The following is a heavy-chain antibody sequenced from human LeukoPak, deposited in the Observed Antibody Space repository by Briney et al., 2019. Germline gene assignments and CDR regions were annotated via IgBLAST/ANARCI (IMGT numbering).Heavy chain of an antibody. V-gene: IGHV1-69*05. Sequence: SVKVSCKASGGTFSSYAISWVRQAPGQGLEWMGGIIPMFGTANYAQKFQGRVTMTRDTSTSTVYMELSSLRSEDTAVYYCARQGSDAFDIWGQGTMVTVSS. CDR3: ARQGSDAFDI. CDR1: GGTFSSYA. J-gene: IGHJ3*02. CDR2: IIPMFGTA.